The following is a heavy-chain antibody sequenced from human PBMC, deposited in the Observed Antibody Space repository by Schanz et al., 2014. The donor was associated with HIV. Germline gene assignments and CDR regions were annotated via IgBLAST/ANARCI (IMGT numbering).Heavy chain of an antibody. CDR2: MTTNDRI. CDR3: AKDGSLDYDNSGYYGT. J-gene: IGHJ4*02. D-gene: IGHD3-22*01. CDR1: GGTFSNED. Sequence: EVQLMEAGGGRGEKGGSLRRKGAASGGTFSNEDMTWVRQAPGKGLEWVSVMTTNDRIYYAESVKGRFTISRDTSTNTLYLQMSGLRAEDTAVYYCAKDGSLDYDNSGYYGTWGQGALVTVSS. V-gene: IGHV3-23*01.